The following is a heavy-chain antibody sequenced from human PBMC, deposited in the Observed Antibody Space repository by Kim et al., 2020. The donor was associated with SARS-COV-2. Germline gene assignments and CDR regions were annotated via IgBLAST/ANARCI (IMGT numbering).Heavy chain of an antibody. D-gene: IGHD3-22*01. CDR3: ARDLPYYYDSSGYLD. V-gene: IGHV3-48*02. J-gene: IGHJ4*02. Sequence: DSVKGRLTISRAKAKNSLYLQMNSLRDEDTAVYYCARDLPYYYDSSGYLDWGQGTLVTVSP.